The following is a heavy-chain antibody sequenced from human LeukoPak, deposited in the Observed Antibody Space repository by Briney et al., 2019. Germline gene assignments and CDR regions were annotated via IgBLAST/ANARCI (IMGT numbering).Heavy chain of an antibody. D-gene: IGHD3-10*01. CDR2: INHSGST. Sequence: SETLSLTCAVYGGSFSGYYWSWIRQPPGKGLEWIGEINHSGSTSYNPSLKTRATISFDTSKNQFSLNLSSVTAADTALYYCARVPRAPTASRFDYWGQGTLVTVSS. CDR3: ARVPRAPTASRFDY. J-gene: IGHJ4*02. CDR1: GGSFSGYY. V-gene: IGHV4-34*01.